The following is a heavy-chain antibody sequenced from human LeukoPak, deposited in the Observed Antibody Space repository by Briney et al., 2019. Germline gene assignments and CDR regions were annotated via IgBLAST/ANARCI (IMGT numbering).Heavy chain of an antibody. CDR1: GFTFSSYA. J-gene: IGHJ4*02. Sequence: GGSLRLSCAASGFTFSSYAMTWVRQAPGKGLEWVSGVSGSGGSTYYADSVKGRFTISRDNAKNSLYLQMNSLRVEDTAVYYCARTLYTSGWYFDYWGQGTLVTVSS. D-gene: IGHD6-19*01. V-gene: IGHV3-23*01. CDR2: VSGSGGST. CDR3: ARTLYTSGWYFDY.